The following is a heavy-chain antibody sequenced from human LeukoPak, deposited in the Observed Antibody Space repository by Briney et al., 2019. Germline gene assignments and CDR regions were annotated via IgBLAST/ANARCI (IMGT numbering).Heavy chain of an antibody. J-gene: IGHJ4*02. CDR2: INPSGGRT. D-gene: IGHD3-10*01. CDR3: ARDYYGGHNLYNFDF. Sequence: ASVKVSCKASGYTFTNYYIHWVRQAPGQGLEWMGMINPSGGRTTYAKKFQGRVTMTRDTSTNTVYTELSSLRSDDTAVYYCARDYYGGHNLYNFDFWGQGTRVIVSS. V-gene: IGHV1-46*01. CDR1: GYTFTNYY.